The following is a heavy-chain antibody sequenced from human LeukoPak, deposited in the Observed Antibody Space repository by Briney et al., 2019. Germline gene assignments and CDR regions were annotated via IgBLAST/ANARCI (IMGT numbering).Heavy chain of an antibody. D-gene: IGHD3-3*01. Sequence: SVKVSCKASGGTFSSYAISWVRQAPGQGLEWMGGIIPIFGTANYAQKFQGRVTITADESTSTAYMELSSLRSEDTAVYYCAAGHVTIFGVVIDAFDIWGQGTMVTVSS. V-gene: IGHV1-69*13. CDR2: IIPIFGTA. CDR1: GGTFSSYA. J-gene: IGHJ3*02. CDR3: AAGHVTIFGVVIDAFDI.